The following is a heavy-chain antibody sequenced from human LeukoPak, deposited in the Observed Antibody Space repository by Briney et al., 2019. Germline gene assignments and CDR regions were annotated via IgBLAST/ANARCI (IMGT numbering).Heavy chain of an antibody. V-gene: IGHV3-48*03. CDR2: ISSSGSTI. J-gene: IGHJ4*02. Sequence: GGSLRLSCAASGFTFSSYEMNWVRQAPGKGLEWVSYISSSGSTIYYADSVKGRFTISRDNAKNSLYLQMNSLRAEDTAVYYCARVGLDGGNSLDYWGQGTLVTVSS. CDR3: ARVGLDGGNSLDY. CDR1: GFTFSSYE. D-gene: IGHD4-23*01.